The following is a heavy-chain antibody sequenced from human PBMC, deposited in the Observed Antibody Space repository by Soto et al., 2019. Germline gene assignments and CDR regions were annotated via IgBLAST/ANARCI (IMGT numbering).Heavy chain of an antibody. Sequence: QVQLQESGPGLVKPSGTLSLTCAVSSGSITSSNWWSWVRQPPGKGLGWIGELFHNGNTYYNPSLKSRVTMSVDTSKNQFSLNLGSVTAADTAVYYCARRTWGMDVWGQGTTVTVAS. CDR3: ARRTWGMDV. CDR2: LFHNGNT. V-gene: IGHV4-4*02. J-gene: IGHJ6*02. D-gene: IGHD2-8*01. CDR1: SGSITSSNW.